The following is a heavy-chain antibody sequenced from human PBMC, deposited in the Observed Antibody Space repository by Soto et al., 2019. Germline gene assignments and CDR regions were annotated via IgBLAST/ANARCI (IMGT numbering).Heavy chain of an antibody. CDR2: IGARGFPI. CDR1: GLDFGVYP. V-gene: IGHV3-48*04. J-gene: IGHJ4*02. CDR3: ATEPVEY. Sequence: EVQLVESGGGVMQPGGSLRLSCAASGLDFGVYPMNWVRQAPGKGLEWVSYIGARGFPIYYADSVRGRFAMSRDNANNSVFLQIDSFRAEHTAKYFWATEPVEYWGRGALVTVSS.